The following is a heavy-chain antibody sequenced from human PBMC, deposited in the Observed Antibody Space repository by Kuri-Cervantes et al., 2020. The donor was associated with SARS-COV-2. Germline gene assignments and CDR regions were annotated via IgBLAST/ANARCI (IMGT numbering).Heavy chain of an antibody. CDR3: ARGSPSGWYRVYDY. J-gene: IGHJ4*02. Sequence: LSLTCAASGFTFSSYSMNWVRQAPGKGLEWVSSISSSSSYIYYADSVKGRFTISRDNAKNSLYLQMNSLRAEDTAVYYCARGSPSGWYRVYDYWGQGTLVTVSS. CDR2: ISSSSSYI. V-gene: IGHV3-21*01. D-gene: IGHD6-19*01. CDR1: GFTFSSYS.